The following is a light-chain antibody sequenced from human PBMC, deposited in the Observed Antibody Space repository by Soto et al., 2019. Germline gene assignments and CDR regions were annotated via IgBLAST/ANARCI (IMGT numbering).Light chain of an antibody. CDR2: DAS. J-gene: IGKJ2*01. Sequence: DIQMTQSPSSLSASVGDRVTITCQASQDISNYLNWYQQKTGKAPKLLIYDASNLETGVPSRFSGSGSGKDFTFTISILQPEDIATYYCQQYDNPMYSFGQGTKLESK. CDR3: QQYDNPMYS. V-gene: IGKV1-33*01. CDR1: QDISNY.